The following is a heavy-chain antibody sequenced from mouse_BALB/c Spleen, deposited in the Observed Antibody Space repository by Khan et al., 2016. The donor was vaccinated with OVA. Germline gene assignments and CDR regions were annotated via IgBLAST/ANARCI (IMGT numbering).Heavy chain of an antibody. CDR2: MIYTGYT. V-gene: IGHV3-8*02. CDR1: GDSITSGY. J-gene: IGHJ3*01. Sequence: EVQLQESGPSLVKPSQTLSLTCSVTGDSITSGYWSWIRKFPGNKLEYMGYMIYTGYTDYNPSLKSRIAIPRHPSKNQYYLQLNSVTAEDTATYYCARSTYRYAFAYWGQGTLVTVSA. D-gene: IGHD2-14*01. CDR3: ARSTYRYAFAY.